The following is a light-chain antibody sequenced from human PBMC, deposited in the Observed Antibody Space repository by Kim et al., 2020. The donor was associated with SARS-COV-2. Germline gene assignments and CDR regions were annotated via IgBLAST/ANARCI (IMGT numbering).Light chain of an antibody. J-gene: IGLJ2*01. Sequence: PGQWVTNACTATSSDVGVYNYVSWYQQHPGKAPKLMIYDVRNGPSGVSNRFSGSKSGNTASLTISGLQAEDEADYYCSSYTSSSTVFGGGTQLTVL. V-gene: IGLV2-14*03. CDR1: SSDVGVYNY. CDR2: DVR. CDR3: SSYTSSSTV.